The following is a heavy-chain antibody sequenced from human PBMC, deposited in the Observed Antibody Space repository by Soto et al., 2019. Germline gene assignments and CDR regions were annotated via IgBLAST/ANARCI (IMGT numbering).Heavy chain of an antibody. CDR3: AKELGYCSGGSCPQVGAFDI. D-gene: IGHD2-15*01. J-gene: IGHJ3*02. Sequence: GGSLRLSCAASGFTFDDYAMHWARQAPGKGLEWVSGISWNSGSIGYADSVKGRFTISRDNAKNYLYLQMNSLRAEDTALYYCAKELGYCSGGSCPQVGAFDIWGQGTMVTVSS. V-gene: IGHV3-9*01. CDR2: ISWNSGSI. CDR1: GFTFDDYA.